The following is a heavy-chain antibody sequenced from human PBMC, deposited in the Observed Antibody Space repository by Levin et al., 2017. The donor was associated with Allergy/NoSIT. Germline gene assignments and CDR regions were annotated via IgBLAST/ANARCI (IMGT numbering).Heavy chain of an antibody. D-gene: IGHD3-9*01. CDR3: ARALSDDILTGYHIGAFDI. V-gene: IGHV4-59*01. CDR1: GGSISSYY. Sequence: PSETLSLTCTVSGGSISSYYWSWIRQPPGKGLEWIGYIYYSGSTNYNPSLKSRVTISVDTSKNQFSLKLSSVTAADTAVYYCARALSDDILTGYHIGAFDIWGQGTMVTVSS. J-gene: IGHJ3*02. CDR2: IYYSGST.